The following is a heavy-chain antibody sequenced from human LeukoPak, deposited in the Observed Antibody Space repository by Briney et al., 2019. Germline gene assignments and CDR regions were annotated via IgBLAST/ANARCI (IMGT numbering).Heavy chain of an antibody. CDR2: MNPNSGNT. V-gene: IGHV1-8*02. Sequence: ASVKVSCKASGGTFSSYAISWVRLATGQGLEWMGWMNPNSGNTGYAQKFQGRVTMTRNTSISTAYMELSSLRSEDTAVYYCARIQFSGNEFYYYYGMDVWGQGTTVTVSS. D-gene: IGHD4-23*01. J-gene: IGHJ6*02. CDR1: GGTFSSYA. CDR3: ARIQFSGNEFYYYYGMDV.